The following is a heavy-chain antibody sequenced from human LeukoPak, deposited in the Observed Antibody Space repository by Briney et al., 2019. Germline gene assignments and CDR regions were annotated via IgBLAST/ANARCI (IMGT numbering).Heavy chain of an antibody. D-gene: IGHD6-6*01. CDR2: IRYDGSNK. J-gene: IGHJ4*02. Sequence: GGSLRLSCAASGFTFSSYGMLWVRQAPGKGLEWVAFIRYDGSNKYYADSVKRRFTISRDNTKNSLFLQMNSLRAEDTAVYYCARELAYWGQGTLVTVSS. V-gene: IGHV3-30*02. CDR3: ARELAY. CDR1: GFTFSSYG.